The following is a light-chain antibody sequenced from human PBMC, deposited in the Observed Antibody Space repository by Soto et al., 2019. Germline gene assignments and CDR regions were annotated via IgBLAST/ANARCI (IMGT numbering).Light chain of an antibody. Sequence: DIQMTQSPSTLSASAGDRVTITCRASQSTTGWLAWYQQKPRKAPKLLIYDASSLESGVPSRFSGSGSGTEFTLTISSLQPDDFATYYCQQYNSYPLTFGGGTKVEIK. J-gene: IGKJ4*01. V-gene: IGKV1-5*01. CDR2: DAS. CDR1: QSTTGW. CDR3: QQYNSYPLT.